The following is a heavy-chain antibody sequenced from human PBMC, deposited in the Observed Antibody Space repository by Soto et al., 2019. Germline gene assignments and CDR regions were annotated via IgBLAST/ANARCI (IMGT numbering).Heavy chain of an antibody. CDR1: GGSISSYY. CDR2: IYTSGST. CDR3: ARQTYYYDSSGYYGFDY. Sequence: NPSETLSLTCTVSGGSISSYYWSWIRQPAGKGLEWIGRIYTSGSTNYNPSLKSRVTMSVDTSKNQFSLKLSSVTAADTAVYYCARQTYYYDSSGYYGFDYWGQGTLVTVSS. D-gene: IGHD3-22*01. J-gene: IGHJ4*02. V-gene: IGHV4-4*07.